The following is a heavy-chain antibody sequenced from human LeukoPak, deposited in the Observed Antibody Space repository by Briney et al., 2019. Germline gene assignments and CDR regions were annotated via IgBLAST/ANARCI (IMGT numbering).Heavy chain of an antibody. CDR3: ARVLPGPGDYYYYYMDV. V-gene: IGHV1-69*13. CDR1: GGTFSSFA. D-gene: IGHD1-14*01. CDR2: IIPMFGTP. J-gene: IGHJ6*03. Sequence: ASVKVSCKASGGTFSSFAIIWVRQAPGQGLEWMGGIIPMFGTPNYAQKFQGRVTITADESTSTAYMELNSLRSEDTAVYYCARVLPGPGDYYYYYMDVWGKGTTVTISS.